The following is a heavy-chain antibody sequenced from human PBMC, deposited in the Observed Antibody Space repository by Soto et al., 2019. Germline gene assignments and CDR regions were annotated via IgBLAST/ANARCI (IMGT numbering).Heavy chain of an antibody. Sequence: SVKVSCKASGGTFSSYAISWVRQAPGQGLEWMGGIIPIFGTANYAQKFQGRVTITADESTSTAYMELSSLRSEDTAVYYCARDRAIVVVVAATRRLNWFDPWG. V-gene: IGHV1-69*13. CDR1: GGTFSSYA. D-gene: IGHD2-15*01. J-gene: IGHJ5*02. CDR3: ARDRAIVVVVAATRRLNWFDP. CDR2: IIPIFGTA.